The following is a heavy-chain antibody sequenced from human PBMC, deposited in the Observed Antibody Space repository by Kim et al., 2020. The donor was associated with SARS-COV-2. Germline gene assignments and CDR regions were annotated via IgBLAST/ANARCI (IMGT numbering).Heavy chain of an antibody. CDR2: ISGSGTT. J-gene: IGHJ4*02. CDR3: AKGGYGSGSYYTTPGY. V-gene: IGHV3-23*01. Sequence: GGSLRLSCAASGFTFSSYAMSWVRQAPGKGLEWVSAISGSGTTYYADSVKGRFTISRDNTKNTLYLQMNSLRAEDTAVYYCAKGGYGSGSYYTTPGYWGQGTLVTVSS. D-gene: IGHD3-10*01. CDR1: GFTFSSYA.